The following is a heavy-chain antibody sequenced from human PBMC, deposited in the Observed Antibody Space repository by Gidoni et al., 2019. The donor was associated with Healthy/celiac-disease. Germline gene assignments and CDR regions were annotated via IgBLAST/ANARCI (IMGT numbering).Heavy chain of an antibody. V-gene: IGHV1-69*09. CDR1: GGTFSSYA. CDR2: IIPILGIA. Sequence: QVQLVQSGAEVKKPGSSVKVSCKASGGTFSSYAISWVRQAPGQGLEWMGRIIPILGIANYAQKFQGRVTITADKSTSTAYMELSSLRSEDTAVYYCARKRGQGLYYYYGMDVWGQGTTVTVSS. J-gene: IGHJ6*02. CDR3: ARKRGQGLYYYYGMDV.